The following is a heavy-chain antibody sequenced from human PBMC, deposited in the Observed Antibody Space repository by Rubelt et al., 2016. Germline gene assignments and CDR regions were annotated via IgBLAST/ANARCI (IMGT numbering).Heavy chain of an antibody. V-gene: IGHV4-61*05. CDR3: AKDGASSL. CDR1: GGSISSSSYY. D-gene: IGHD5-24*01. J-gene: IGHJ3*01. Sequence: QLQLQESGPGLVRPSETLSLTCTVSGGSISSSSYYWGWIRQPAGKGLGWNGYIYNSGSNNYNPSPKNRVSISVDTAKNQLSLKLSFVTAADTAVYYCAKDGASSLWGQGTMVTVSS. CDR2: IYNSGSN.